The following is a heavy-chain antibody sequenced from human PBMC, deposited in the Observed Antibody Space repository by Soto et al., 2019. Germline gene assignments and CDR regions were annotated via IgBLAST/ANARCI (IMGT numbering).Heavy chain of an antibody. CDR1: GGSFSGYY. CDR2: INHSGST. CDR3: ARGPSGAVRKDYPCFDY. Sequence: PSETLSLTCAVYGGSFSGYYWSWIRQPPGKGLEWIGEINHSGSTNYNPSLKSRVTISVDTSKNQFSLKLSSVTAADTAVYYCARGPSGAVRKDYPCFDYWGQGTLVTVSS. D-gene: IGHD4-17*01. V-gene: IGHV4-34*01. J-gene: IGHJ4*02.